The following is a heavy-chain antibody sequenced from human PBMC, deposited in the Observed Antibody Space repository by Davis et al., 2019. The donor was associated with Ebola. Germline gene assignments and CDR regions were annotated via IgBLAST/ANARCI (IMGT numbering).Heavy chain of an antibody. Sequence: AASVKVSCKASRGTLSTFPLSWVRQAPRQGLEWMGGIIPIFDIPNYTQKFQDRVTIIADKSTNTAYMELSGLTSEDTATYYCATASSDYHYYYAMDVWGQGTTVTVSS. D-gene: IGHD3-22*01. J-gene: IGHJ6*02. CDR3: ATASSDYHYYYAMDV. CDR1: RGTLSTFP. V-gene: IGHV1-69*10. CDR2: IIPIFDIP.